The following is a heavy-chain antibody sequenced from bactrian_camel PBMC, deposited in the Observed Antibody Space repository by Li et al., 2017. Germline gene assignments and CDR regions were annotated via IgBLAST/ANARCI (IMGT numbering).Heavy chain of an antibody. V-gene: IGHV3S63*01. CDR1: YTHEKYC. D-gene: IGHD8*01. CDR3: AADLLLMRPLEASEYKY. CDR2: IYTGTDRT. Sequence: VQLVESGGGSVQTGGSLTLRCEYSYTHEKYCMGWFRQAPGKEREGVASIYTGTDRTYYADSVKGRFAIWQDNAKATVYLEINYLRPEDTAMYYCAADLLLMRPLEASEYKYWGQGTQVTVS. J-gene: IGHJ4*01.